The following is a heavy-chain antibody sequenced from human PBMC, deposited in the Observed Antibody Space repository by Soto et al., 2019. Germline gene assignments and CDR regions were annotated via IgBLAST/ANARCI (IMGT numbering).Heavy chain of an antibody. Sequence: SETLSLTCAVYGGSFSGYYWSWIRQPPGKGLEWIGEINHSGSTNYNPSLKSRVTISVDTSKNQFSLKLSSVTAADTAVHYCARRVVPAAMPSRLGANWFDPWGQGTLVTVSS. CDR2: INHSGST. CDR3: ARRVVPAAMPSRLGANWFDP. D-gene: IGHD2-2*01. J-gene: IGHJ5*02. CDR1: GGSFSGYY. V-gene: IGHV4-34*01.